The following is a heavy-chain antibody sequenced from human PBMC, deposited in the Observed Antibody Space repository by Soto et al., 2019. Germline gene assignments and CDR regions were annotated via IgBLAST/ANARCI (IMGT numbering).Heavy chain of an antibody. CDR2: IYYSGST. CDR1: GGSISSGGYY. D-gene: IGHD2-2*02. V-gene: IGHV4-31*03. J-gene: IGHJ6*02. Sequence: PSETLSLTCTVSGGSISSGGYYWSWIRQHPGKGLEWIGYIYYSGSTYYNPSLKSRVTISVDTSKNQLSLKLSSVTAADTAVYYCARSGYCSSTSCYIGGGYYYYGMDVWGQGTTVTVSS. CDR3: ARSGYCSSTSCYIGGGYYYYGMDV.